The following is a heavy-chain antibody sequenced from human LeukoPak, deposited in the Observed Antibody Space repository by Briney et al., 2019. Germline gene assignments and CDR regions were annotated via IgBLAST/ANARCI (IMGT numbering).Heavy chain of an antibody. J-gene: IGHJ4*02. CDR3: ARDLVGPYGAISSRAVAGTSGY. CDR2: ISAYNGST. D-gene: IGHD6-19*01. CDR1: GYTFTSYG. V-gene: IGHV1-18*01. Sequence: ASVKVSCKASGYTFTSYGISWVRQAPGQGLEWMGWISAYNGSTNYAQKLQGRVTMTTDTSTSTAYMELRSLRSDDTAVYYCARDLVGPYGAISSRAVAGTSGYWGQGTLVTVSS.